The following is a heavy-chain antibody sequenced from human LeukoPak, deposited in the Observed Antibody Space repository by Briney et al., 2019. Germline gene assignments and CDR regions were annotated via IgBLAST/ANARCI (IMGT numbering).Heavy chain of an antibody. CDR1: GFIFSGYS. V-gene: IGHV3-21*01. CDR2: ISSRSDHM. CDR3: ASGYSSGWYGAELDY. J-gene: IGHJ4*02. D-gene: IGHD6-19*01. Sequence: GGSLRLSCAASGFIFSGYSMNWVRQAPGKGLEWVSSISSRSDHMAYADSVKGRFTISRDNAKNALYLQMNSLRAEDTAVYYCASGYSSGWYGAELDYWGQGTLVTVSS.